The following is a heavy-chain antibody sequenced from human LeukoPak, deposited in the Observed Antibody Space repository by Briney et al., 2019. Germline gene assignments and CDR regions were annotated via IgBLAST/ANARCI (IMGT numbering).Heavy chain of an antibody. J-gene: IGHJ4*02. D-gene: IGHD6-13*01. CDR2: ISWNNGSI. CDR3: AKDREVLPAGEIDY. Sequence: GGSLRLSCAASGFNFDDYAMHWVRQVPGKGMEWVSGISWNNGSIDYAASVKGRFTISRDSAKKSLSLQMNSLRPEDTAFYYCAKDREVLPAGEIDYWGRGTLVTVSS. V-gene: IGHV3-9*01. CDR1: GFNFDDYA.